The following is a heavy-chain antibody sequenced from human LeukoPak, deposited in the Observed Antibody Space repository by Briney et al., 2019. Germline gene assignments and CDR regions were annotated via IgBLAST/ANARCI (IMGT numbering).Heavy chain of an antibody. Sequence: SETLSLTCAVYGGSFSGYYWSWIRQPPGKGLEWIGEINHSGSTNYNPSLKSRVTISVDTSKNQFSLKLSSVTAADTAVYYCARAPRRYGSGSYFDYWGQGTLVTVSS. CDR2: INHSGST. J-gene: IGHJ4*02. V-gene: IGHV4-34*01. CDR1: GGSFSGYY. D-gene: IGHD3-10*01. CDR3: ARAPRRYGSGSYFDY.